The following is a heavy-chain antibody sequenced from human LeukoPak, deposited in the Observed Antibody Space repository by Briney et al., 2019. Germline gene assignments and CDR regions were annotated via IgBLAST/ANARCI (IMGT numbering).Heavy chain of an antibody. V-gene: IGHV3-53*01. CDR2: ISNGKT. J-gene: IGHJ5*02. Sequence: HPGGSLRLSCAASGFTFSNAWMTWVRQAPGKGLEWVAAISNGKTYYADSVRGRFAISRDDSTNTVYLYMNSLRDEDTALYHCVREAGYCAPVCVKTNWFDPWGQGTLVTVSS. D-gene: IGHD2-15*01. CDR1: GFTFSNAW. CDR3: VREAGYCAPVCVKTNWFDP.